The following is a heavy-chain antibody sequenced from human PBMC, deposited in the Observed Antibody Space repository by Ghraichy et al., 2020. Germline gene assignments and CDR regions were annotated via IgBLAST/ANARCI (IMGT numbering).Heavy chain of an antibody. V-gene: IGHV4-34*01. D-gene: IGHD5-18*01. CDR2: INHSGST. Sequence: SETLSLTCAVYGGSFSGYYWSWIRQPPGKGLEWIGEINHSGSTNYNPSLKSRVTISVDTSKNQFSLKLSSVTAADTAVYYCARARQDTAMVDYWGQGTLVTVSS. CDR1: GGSFSGYY. CDR3: ARARQDTAMVDY. J-gene: IGHJ4*02.